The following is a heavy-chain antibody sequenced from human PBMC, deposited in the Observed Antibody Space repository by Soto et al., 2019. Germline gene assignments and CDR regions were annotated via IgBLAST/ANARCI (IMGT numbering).Heavy chain of an antibody. D-gene: IGHD2-2*01. CDR2: ISSSGYTV. CDR3: VRYCSTTLCNGVATRTFDY. J-gene: IGHJ4*02. CDR1: RFTFSTYE. Sequence: GGTLRRPWAASRFTFSTYEMNWVRQAPGKGLEWVSYISSSGYTVYYADSVKGRFTISRDNTRNSLYLQMNSLRDEDTALYYCVRYCSTTLCNGVATRTFDYWGQGTLVTVSS. V-gene: IGHV3-48*03.